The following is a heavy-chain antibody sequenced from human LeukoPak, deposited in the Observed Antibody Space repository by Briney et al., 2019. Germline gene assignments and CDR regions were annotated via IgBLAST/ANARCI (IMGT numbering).Heavy chain of an antibody. CDR2: ISGSGVST. Sequence: GGSLRLSCAASGFTFSSYAMSWVRQAPGKGLEWVSAISGSGVSTYYADSVKGRFTISRDNSKNTLYLQMNSLRAEDTALYYCVRDLGSGWYFPYDYWGQGTLVTVSS. V-gene: IGHV3-23*01. CDR3: VRDLGSGWYFPYDY. D-gene: IGHD6-19*01. J-gene: IGHJ4*02. CDR1: GFTFSSYA.